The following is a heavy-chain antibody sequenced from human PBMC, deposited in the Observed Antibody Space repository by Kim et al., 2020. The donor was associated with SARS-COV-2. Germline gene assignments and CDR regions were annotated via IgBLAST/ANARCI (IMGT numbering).Heavy chain of an antibody. CDR3: ARPHRIAAAGRYDAFDI. V-gene: IGHV1-69*01. Sequence: FQDRVTITADASTSTAYMELSSLRSEDTAVYYCARPHRIAAAGRYDAFDIWGQGTMVTVSS. J-gene: IGHJ3*02. D-gene: IGHD6-13*01.